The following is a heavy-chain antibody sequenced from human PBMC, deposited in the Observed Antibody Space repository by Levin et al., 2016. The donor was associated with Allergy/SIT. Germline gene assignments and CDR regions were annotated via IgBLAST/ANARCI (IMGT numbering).Heavy chain of an antibody. D-gene: IGHD5-18*01. V-gene: IGHV3-11*05. CDR2: ISTTSSYT. CDR3: ARDPGYSYVPV. J-gene: IGHJ4*02. CDR1: GFTFSDYY. Sequence: GESLKISCAASGFTFSDYYVSWIRQAPGKGLEWVSYISTTSSYTEYADSVKGRFTISRDNAKNLVYLQMNSLRAEDTAVYYCARDPGYSYVPVWGQGTLVTVSS.